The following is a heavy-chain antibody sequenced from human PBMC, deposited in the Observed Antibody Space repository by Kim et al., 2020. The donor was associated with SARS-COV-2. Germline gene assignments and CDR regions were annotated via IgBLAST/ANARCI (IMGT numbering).Heavy chain of an antibody. CDR3: AKLSVRVAVSGTWGGDY. CDR1: GFTFSSYA. V-gene: IGHV3-33*06. Sequence: GGSLRLSCAASGFTFSSYAMHWVRQAPGKGLEWVAVIWYDGSNKYYADSVKGRFTISRDNSKNTLYLQMNSLRAEDTAVYYCAKLSVRVAVSGTWGGDYWGQGTLVTVSS. D-gene: IGHD6-19*01. CDR2: IWYDGSNK. J-gene: IGHJ4*02.